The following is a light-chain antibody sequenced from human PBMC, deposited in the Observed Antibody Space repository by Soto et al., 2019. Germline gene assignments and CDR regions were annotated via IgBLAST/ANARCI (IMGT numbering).Light chain of an antibody. CDR1: QGVSSY. CDR2: AAS. Sequence: IQMTQSPSSVSASVGDSVTITCRASQGVSSYLAWYQQKPGKAPKLLIYAASSLQSGVPSRFSGSGSGTDFTLTISSLQPEDFATYYCQQANSVPYTFGQGTKVEIK. V-gene: IGKV1-12*01. CDR3: QQANSVPYT. J-gene: IGKJ2*01.